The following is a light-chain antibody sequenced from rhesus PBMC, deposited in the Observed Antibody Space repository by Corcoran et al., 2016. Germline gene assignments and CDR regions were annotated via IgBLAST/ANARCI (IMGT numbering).Light chain of an antibody. Sequence: DIQITQSPSSLSASVGDRVTITCRASQGISSWLAWYQQKPGKAPTLLIYKASSLQSGVPSRFSGIGSGTDFTLTISSLQPEDFATYYCQQYNSAPYSFGQGTKVEIK. CDR2: KAS. J-gene: IGKJ2*01. V-gene: IGKV1-21*01. CDR1: QGISSW. CDR3: QQYNSAPYS.